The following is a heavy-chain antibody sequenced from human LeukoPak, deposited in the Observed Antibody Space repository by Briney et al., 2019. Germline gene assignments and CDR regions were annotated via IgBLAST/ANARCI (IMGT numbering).Heavy chain of an antibody. Sequence: GGSLRLSCAASGFTFSSYAMSWVRQAPGKGLEWVSAISGSGGSTYYADSVKGRFTISRDNSKNTLYLQMNSLRAEDTAVYYCARDPVVGASGDYFDYWGQGTLVTVSS. CDR2: ISGSGGST. J-gene: IGHJ4*02. D-gene: IGHD1-26*01. CDR1: GFTFSSYA. V-gene: IGHV3-23*01. CDR3: ARDPVVGASGDYFDY.